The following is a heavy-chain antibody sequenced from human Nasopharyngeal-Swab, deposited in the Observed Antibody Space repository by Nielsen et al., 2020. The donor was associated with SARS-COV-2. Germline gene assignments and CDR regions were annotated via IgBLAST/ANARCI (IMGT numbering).Heavy chain of an antibody. CDR2: IDRDGSST. J-gene: IGHJ4*02. CDR3: VRADGS. D-gene: IGHD1-26*01. V-gene: IGHV3-74*03. Sequence: VRQAPGKGLVWVSRIDRDGSSTAYADSAKGRFTISRDNTKNTLYLQMNSLRVEDTAVYYCVRADGSWGQGTLVTVSS.